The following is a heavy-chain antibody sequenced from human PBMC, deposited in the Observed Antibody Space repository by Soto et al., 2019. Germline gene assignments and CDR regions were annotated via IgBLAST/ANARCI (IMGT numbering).Heavy chain of an antibody. Sequence: EVRLMESGGGFMQPGGSQRLYCVASGFTFNSYAMSWVRPTPEKGLEWVSAISGSGWQTYYAESVQGRFTISRDNSKTTVYLHMNRLRAEDLVIYYCAKGRYFDDSGGCANFWGRGTLVTVSS. CDR1: GFTFNSYA. V-gene: IGHV3-23*01. J-gene: IGHJ2*01. CDR3: AKGRYFDDSGGCANF. CDR2: ISGSGWQT. D-gene: IGHD3-9*01.